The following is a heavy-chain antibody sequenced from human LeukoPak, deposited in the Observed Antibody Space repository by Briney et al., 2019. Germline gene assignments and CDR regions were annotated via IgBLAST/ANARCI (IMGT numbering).Heavy chain of an antibody. CDR2: IYPGDSDT. CDR3: ARGGIDCSGGSCYLVWFDP. CDR1: GYSFTSYW. V-gene: IGHV5-51*01. Sequence: GESLKISCKGSGYSFTSYWIGWVRQMPGKGLERMGIIYPGDSDTRYSPSFQGQVTILADKSISTAYLQWSSLKASDTAMYYCARGGIDCSGGSCYLVWFDPWGQGTLVTVSS. D-gene: IGHD2-15*01. J-gene: IGHJ5*02.